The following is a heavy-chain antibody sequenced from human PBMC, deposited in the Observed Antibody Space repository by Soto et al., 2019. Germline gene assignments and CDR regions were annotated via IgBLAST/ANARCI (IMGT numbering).Heavy chain of an antibody. J-gene: IGHJ4*02. Sequence: PSETLSLTCTVSGGSISSGDYYWSWIRQPPGKGLEWIGSIYYSGSTNYNPSLKSRVTISVDTSKNQFSLKLSSVTAADTAVYYCARAQMGATCDYWDQGTLVTVSS. D-gene: IGHD1-26*01. V-gene: IGHV4-61*08. CDR2: IYYSGST. CDR3: ARAQMGATCDY. CDR1: GGSISSGDYY.